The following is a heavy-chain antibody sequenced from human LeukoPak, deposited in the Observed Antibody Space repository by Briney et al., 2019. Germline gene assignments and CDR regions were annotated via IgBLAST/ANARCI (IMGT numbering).Heavy chain of an antibody. CDR1: GFTFSSYG. J-gene: IGHJ4*02. Sequence: GGSLRLSCAASGFTFSSYGMHWVRQAPGKGLEWVAVISYDGSNKYYADSVKGRFTISRDNSKNTLYLQMNSLRAEDTAVYYCAKDQHVRAVAGTVPVDYWGQGTLVTVSS. CDR3: AKDQHVRAVAGTVPVDY. D-gene: IGHD6-19*01. V-gene: IGHV3-30*18. CDR2: ISYDGSNK.